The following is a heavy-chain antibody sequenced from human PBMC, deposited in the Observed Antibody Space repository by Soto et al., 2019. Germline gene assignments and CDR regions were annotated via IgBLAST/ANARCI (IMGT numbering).Heavy chain of an antibody. CDR2: INDSGSS. V-gene: IGHV4-34*01. CDR3: ARGLLLWFGELSRRGGYYYYMDV. D-gene: IGHD3-10*01. Sequence: QVQLQQWGAGLLKPSETLSLTCAVYGGSFSGYYWSWIRQPPGKGLEWIGEINDSGSSNYNPSLKSRVTISVDTPKNQFSVKLSSVTAADTAVYYCARGLLLWFGELSRRGGYYYYMDVWGKGTMVTVSS. J-gene: IGHJ6*03. CDR1: GGSFSGYY.